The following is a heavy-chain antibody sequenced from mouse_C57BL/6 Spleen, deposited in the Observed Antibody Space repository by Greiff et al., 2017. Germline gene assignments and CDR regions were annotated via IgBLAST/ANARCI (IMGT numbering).Heavy chain of an antibody. D-gene: IGHD1-1*02. V-gene: IGHV1-52*01. CDR2: IDPSDSET. Sequence: QVQLQQPGAELVRPGSSVKLSCKASGYTFTSYWMHWVKQRPIQGLEWIGNIDPSDSETHYNQKFKDKATLTVDKSSSTAYMQLSSLTSEDSAVYHCARGGIYQGFAYWGQGTLVTVSA. J-gene: IGHJ3*01. CDR3: ARGGIYQGFAY. CDR1: GYTFTSYW.